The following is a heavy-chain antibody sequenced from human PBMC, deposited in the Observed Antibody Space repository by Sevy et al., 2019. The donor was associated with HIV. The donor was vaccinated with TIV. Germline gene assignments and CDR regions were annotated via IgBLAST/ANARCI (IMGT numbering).Heavy chain of an antibody. V-gene: IGHV3-11*01. D-gene: IGHD3-10*01. Sequence: GGSLRLSCAASGLNVSDYFMSWIRQAPGKRPGWVSYISSSGTIIYYADSVKGRFTISRDNAKNSLYLQMNSLRAEDTAIYYCARDLASGSFFSLYFDYWGQGTLVTVSS. J-gene: IGHJ4*02. CDR1: GLNVSDYF. CDR2: ISSSGTII. CDR3: ARDLASGSFFSLYFDY.